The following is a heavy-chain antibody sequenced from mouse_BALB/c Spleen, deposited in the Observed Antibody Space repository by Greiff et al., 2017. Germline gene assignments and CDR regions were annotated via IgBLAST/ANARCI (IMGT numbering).Heavy chain of an antibody. CDR1: GYSITSGYY. V-gene: IGHV3-6*02. J-gene: IGHJ4*01. D-gene: IGHD2-1*01. CDR2: ISYDGSN. CDR3: ARDLGGNYPYYYAMDY. Sequence: EVKLMESGPGLVKPSQSLSLTCSVTGYSITSGYYWNWIRQFPGNKLEWMGYISYDGSNNYNPSLKNRISITRDTSKNQFFLKLNSVTTEDTATYYCARDLGGNYPYYYAMDYWGQGTSVTVSS.